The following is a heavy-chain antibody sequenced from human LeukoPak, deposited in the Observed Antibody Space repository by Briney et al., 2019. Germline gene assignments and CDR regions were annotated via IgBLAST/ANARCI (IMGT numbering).Heavy chain of an antibody. CDR1: GDSINSLDL. CDR3: AGLVGRYSSGLYYYYFDY. Sequence: SGTLSPTCTVSGDSINSLDLWSWVRQPPGKGLEWIGEMYLSGTTHSNPSVKSRVTISIDKSKNQFFLNLSSVTAADTAVYYCAGLVGRYSSGLYYYYFDYWGQGTLVTVSS. CDR2: MYLSGTT. J-gene: IGHJ4*02. V-gene: IGHV4-4*02. D-gene: IGHD3-22*01.